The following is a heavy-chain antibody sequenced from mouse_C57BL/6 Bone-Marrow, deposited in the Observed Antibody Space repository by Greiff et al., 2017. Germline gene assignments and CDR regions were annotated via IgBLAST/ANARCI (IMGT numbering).Heavy chain of an antibody. D-gene: IGHD2-10*02. CDR2: IYPGSGST. J-gene: IGHJ4*01. Sequence: QVQLQQSGAELVKPGASVKMSCKASGYTFTSYWITWVKQRPGQGLEWIGDIYPGSGSTNYNEKFKSKATLTVDTSSSTAYMQLSSLTSEDSAVYYCAPCRYGNYAMDYWGQGTSVTVSS. CDR3: APCRYGNYAMDY. CDR1: GYTFTSYW. V-gene: IGHV1-55*01.